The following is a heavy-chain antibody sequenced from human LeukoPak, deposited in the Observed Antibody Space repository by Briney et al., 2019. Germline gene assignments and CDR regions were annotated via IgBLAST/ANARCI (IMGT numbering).Heavy chain of an antibody. CDR1: GFTVSSNY. V-gene: IGHV3-66*01. Sequence: GGSLRPSCAASGFTVSSNYMTWVRQAPGKGLKWVSVIYSGGSTYYEDSVKGRFTTSRDNSKNTLYLQMNSLRVEDTAVYYCAKEGEGGYFDYWGQGTLVTVSS. D-gene: IGHD3-10*01. J-gene: IGHJ4*02. CDR2: IYSGGST. CDR3: AKEGEGGYFDY.